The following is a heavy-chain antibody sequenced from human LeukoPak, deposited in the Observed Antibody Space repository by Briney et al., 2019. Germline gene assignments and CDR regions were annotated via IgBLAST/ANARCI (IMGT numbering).Heavy chain of an antibody. CDR1: GGSVSSGSYY. CDR2: IYYSGST. CDR3: ARGHSSGWAQFEYFQH. Sequence: PSETLSLTCTVSGGSVSSGSYYWSWIRQPPGKGLEWIGYIYYSGSTNYNPSLKSRVTISVDTSKNQFSLKLSSVTAADTAVYYCARGHSSGWAQFEYFQHWGQGTLVTVSS. V-gene: IGHV4-61*01. J-gene: IGHJ1*01. D-gene: IGHD6-19*01.